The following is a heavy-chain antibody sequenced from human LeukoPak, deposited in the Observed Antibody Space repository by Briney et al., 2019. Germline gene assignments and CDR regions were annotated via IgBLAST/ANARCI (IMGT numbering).Heavy chain of an antibody. Sequence: GGSLRLSCAASGFTFSSYGMHWVRQAPGKGLEWVAVISYDGSNKYYADSVKGRFTISRDNSKNSLYLQMNSLRAEDTAVYYCARGTVNYDFWSGYYTSLDYWGQGTLVTVSS. CDR3: ARGTVNYDFWSGYYTSLDY. V-gene: IGHV3-30*03. J-gene: IGHJ4*02. D-gene: IGHD3-3*01. CDR2: ISYDGSNK. CDR1: GFTFSSYG.